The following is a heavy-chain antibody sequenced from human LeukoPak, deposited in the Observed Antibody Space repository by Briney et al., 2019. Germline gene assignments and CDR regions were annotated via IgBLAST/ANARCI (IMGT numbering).Heavy chain of an antibody. V-gene: IGHV3-21*04. D-gene: IGHD5-18*01. CDR1: GFTFSSYS. J-gene: IGHJ4*02. CDR3: ARVRYSYGYYFDY. CDR2: ISSSSSYI. Sequence: GGSLRLSCAASGFTFSSYSMNWVRQAPGKGLEWVSSISSSSSYIYYADSVKGRFTISRDNYSLRAEDTAVYYCARVRYSYGYYFDYWGQGTLVTVSS.